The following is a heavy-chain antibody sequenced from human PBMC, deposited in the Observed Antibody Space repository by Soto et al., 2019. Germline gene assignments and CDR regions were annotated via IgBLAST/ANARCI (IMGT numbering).Heavy chain of an antibody. CDR2: IHDSGST. V-gene: IGHV4-31*03. J-gene: IGHJ4*02. D-gene: IGHD3-9*01. Sequence: PSETLSLTCTVSGGFLVTGGYYWNWIRQHPVKGLEWIGYIHDSGSTYYNSSLKGRVTISLDTSRNHFSLNLNSVTAADTATYYCARIDPGPYCFDRWGQGILVTVSS. CDR1: GGFLVTGGYY. CDR3: ARIDPGPYCFDR.